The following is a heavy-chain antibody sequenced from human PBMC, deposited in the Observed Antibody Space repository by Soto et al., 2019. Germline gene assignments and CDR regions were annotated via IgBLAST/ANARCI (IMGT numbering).Heavy chain of an antibody. CDR2: ISGSGGST. V-gene: IGHV3-23*01. CDR3: AKDQWLGSTVTTIDY. Sequence: GGSLRLSCAASGFTFSSYAMSWVRQAPGKGLEWVSAISGSGGSTYYADSVKGRFTISRDNSKNTLYLQMNSLRAEDTAVYYCAKDQWLGSTVTTIDYWGQGTLVTVSS. J-gene: IGHJ4*02. D-gene: IGHD4-17*01. CDR1: GFTFSSYA.